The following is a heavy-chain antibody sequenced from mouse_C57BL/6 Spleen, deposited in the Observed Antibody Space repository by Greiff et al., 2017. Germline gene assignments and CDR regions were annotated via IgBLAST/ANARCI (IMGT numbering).Heavy chain of an antibody. J-gene: IGHJ3*01. Sequence: QVQLQQPGAELVMPGASVKLSCKASGYTFTSYWMHWVKQRPGQGLEWIGEIDPSDSYTNYNQKFKGKSTLTVDKSSSTAYMQLSSLTSEDSAVYYCARGSSGSPWFAYGGQGTLVTVSA. CDR2: IDPSDSYT. CDR1: GYTFTSYW. CDR3: ARGSSGSPWFAY. D-gene: IGHD3-2*02. V-gene: IGHV1-69*01.